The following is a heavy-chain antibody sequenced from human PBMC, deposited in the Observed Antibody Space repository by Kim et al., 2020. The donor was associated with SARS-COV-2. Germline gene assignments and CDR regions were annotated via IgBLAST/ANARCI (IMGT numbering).Heavy chain of an antibody. D-gene: IGHD2-15*01. J-gene: IGHJ5*02. CDR2: IYSSGST. CDR3: ARDRCSGGSCFYSWFDP. Sequence: SETLSLTCTVSGGSLSSYYWSWIRQPPGKGLEWIGYIYSSGSTNYNPSLKSRVTISVDTSKNQFSLKLSSVTAADTAVYYCARDRCSGGSCFYSWFDPWGQGTLVTVSS. V-gene: IGHV4-59*01. CDR1: GGSLSSYY.